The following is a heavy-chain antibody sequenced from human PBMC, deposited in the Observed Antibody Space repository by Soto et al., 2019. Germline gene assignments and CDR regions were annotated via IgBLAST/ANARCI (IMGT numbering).Heavy chain of an antibody. CDR1: GGSISGGDYS. D-gene: IGHD4-4*01. Sequence: PSETLSLTCAVSGGSISGGDYSWSWIRQPPGKGLEWIGYIFESGSTYYNPSLKGRVTISIDKSKNQFSLRLNSVTAADTAVYYCARGMTTVTPYDYWGQGTLVTVSS. V-gene: IGHV4-30-2*01. J-gene: IGHJ4*02. CDR2: IFESGST. CDR3: ARGMTTVTPYDY.